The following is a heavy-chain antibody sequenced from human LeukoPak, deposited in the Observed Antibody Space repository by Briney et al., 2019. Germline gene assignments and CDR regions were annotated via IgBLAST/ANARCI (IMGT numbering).Heavy chain of an antibody. CDR2: IYTSGRT. J-gene: IGHJ6*03. V-gene: IGHV4-61*02. Sequence: SETLSLTCTVSGGSISSGNYYWSWIRQPAGKGLEWIGRIYTSGRTNYNPSLKSRVTMSVDTSKNQFSLKVSSVTAADTAVYYCARVFDSGSQAYFYYMDVWGKGTTVIIFS. CDR1: GGSISSGNYY. CDR3: ARVFDSGSQAYFYYMDV. D-gene: IGHD3-10*01.